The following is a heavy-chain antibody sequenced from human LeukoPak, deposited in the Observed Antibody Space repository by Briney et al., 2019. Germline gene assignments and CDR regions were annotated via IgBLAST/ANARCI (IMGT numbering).Heavy chain of an antibody. V-gene: IGHV3-30-3*01. CDR2: ISYDGSNK. CDR1: GFTFSSYA. J-gene: IGHJ4*02. Sequence: QPGGSLRLSCAASGFTFSSYAMHWVRQAPGKGLEWVAVISYDGSNKYYADSVKGRFTISRDNSKNTLYLQMNSLRAEDTAVYYCARGWAKGDYWGQGTLVTVSS. CDR3: ARGWAKGDY. D-gene: IGHD3-16*01.